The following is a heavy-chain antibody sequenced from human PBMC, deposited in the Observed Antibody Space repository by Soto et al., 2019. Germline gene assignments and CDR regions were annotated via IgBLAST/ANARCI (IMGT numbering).Heavy chain of an antibody. J-gene: IGHJ6*04. CDR1: GFTLSGRS. Sequence: EVQLVESGGGLVQPGGSLRLSCAASGFTLSGRSMHWVRQAPGKGLVWVSGIDNVGTDSTYADSVKGRFTSSRDNAKNMLYLQMNSLRVEYTAVYYCARGWFGPDVWGKGTTVTVSS. CDR3: ARGWFGPDV. D-gene: IGHD3-10*01. V-gene: IGHV3-74*01. CDR2: IDNVGTDS.